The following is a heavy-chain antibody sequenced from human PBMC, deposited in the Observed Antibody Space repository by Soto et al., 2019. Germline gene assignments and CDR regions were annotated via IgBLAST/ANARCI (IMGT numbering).Heavy chain of an antibody. CDR3: ARAGEEDIVVVPAAMLWFDP. CDR2: ISAYNGNT. Sequence: ASVKVSCKASGYTFTSYGISWVRQAPGQGLEWMGWISAYNGNTNYAQKLQGRVTMTTDTSTSTAYMELRSLRSDDTAVYYCARAGEEDIVVVPAAMLWFDPWGQGTLVTVSS. V-gene: IGHV1-18*01. D-gene: IGHD2-2*01. J-gene: IGHJ5*02. CDR1: GYTFTSYG.